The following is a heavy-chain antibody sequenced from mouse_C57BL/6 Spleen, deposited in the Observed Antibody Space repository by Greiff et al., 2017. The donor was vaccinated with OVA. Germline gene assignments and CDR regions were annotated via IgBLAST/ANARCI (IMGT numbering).Heavy chain of an antibody. CDR3: ARLEGRVYYAMDY. Sequence: EVKLMESGGGLVQPGGSLKLSCAASGFTFSDYYMYWVRQTPEKRLEWVAYISNGGGSTYYPDTVKGRFTISRDNAKNTLYLQMSRLKSEDTAMYYCARLEGRVYYAMDYWGQGTSVTVSS. V-gene: IGHV5-12*01. J-gene: IGHJ4*01. CDR1: GFTFSDYY. CDR2: ISNGGGST.